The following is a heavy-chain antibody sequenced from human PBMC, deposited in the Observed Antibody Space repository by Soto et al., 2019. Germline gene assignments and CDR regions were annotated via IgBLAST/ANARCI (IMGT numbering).Heavy chain of an antibody. V-gene: IGHV1-69*06. CDR3: ATSTYVDFWSGAF. CDR1: GGTFSSYA. J-gene: IGHJ4*02. CDR2: IIPIFGTA. D-gene: IGHD3-3*01. Sequence: SVKFSCKACGGTFSSYAISWVRQDTGQGLEWMGWIIPIFGTANYAQKFLGRVAMTGETSISTAYVELSRLSSKDTAVYFCATSTYVDFWSGAFWGQGTLVPVSS.